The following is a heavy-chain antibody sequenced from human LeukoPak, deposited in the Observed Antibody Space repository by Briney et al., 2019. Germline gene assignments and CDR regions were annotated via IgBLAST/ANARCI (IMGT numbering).Heavy chain of an antibody. CDR2: IKSKTDGGTT. CDR1: GFTFNTAW. Sequence: GGSLRLSCAASGFTFNTAWMNSVRQAPGKGLEYIGRIKSKTDGGTTYYAAPVKGRFTISRDDSKSTLYLQMNSLKIEDTALYYCTTDFRLWGQGTLVTVSS. CDR3: TTDFRL. J-gene: IGHJ1*01. V-gene: IGHV3-15*01.